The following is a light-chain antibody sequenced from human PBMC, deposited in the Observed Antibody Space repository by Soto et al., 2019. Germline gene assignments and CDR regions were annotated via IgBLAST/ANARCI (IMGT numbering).Light chain of an antibody. J-gene: IGKJ1*01. Sequence: EVVLTQSPATLSVSPGAGATLSCRASQSVGSNLAWYQQKPGQTPRVLIYGASTRAIGIPARFSGSGSGTDFTLTISRLEPEDLAVYYCQQYDYLVTFGQGTKV. CDR2: GAS. CDR1: QSVGSN. V-gene: IGKV3-15*01. CDR3: QQYDYLVT.